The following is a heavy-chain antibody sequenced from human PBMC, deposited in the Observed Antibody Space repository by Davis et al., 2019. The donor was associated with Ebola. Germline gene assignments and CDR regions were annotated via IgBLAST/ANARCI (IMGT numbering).Heavy chain of an antibody. V-gene: IGHV3-11*01. CDR1: GFRFRDYY. CDR3: VRERVESVYCTYAVCHNNYYFGLDV. Sequence: PGGSLRLSCAASGFRFRDYYMNWIRQAPGKGLEWVSYISTGGSTIYYADSVKGRFTISRDNAENSLYLQMNSLRAEDTAVYYCVRERVESVYCTYAVCHNNYYFGLDVWGKGTTVTVSS. D-gene: IGHD2-8*01. CDR2: ISTGGSTI. J-gene: IGHJ6*04.